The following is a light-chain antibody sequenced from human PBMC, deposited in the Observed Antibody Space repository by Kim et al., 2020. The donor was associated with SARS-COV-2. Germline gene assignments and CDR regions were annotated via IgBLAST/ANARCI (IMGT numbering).Light chain of an antibody. CDR1: INNVGNQG. CDR2: RDN. Sequence: RQTATRTCTGNINNVGNQGAAWLQQHQGHPPKLLFYRDNNRPSGISARFSASRSGSTASLTITGLQPEDEADYYCSAWDSSLSAWVFGGGTKLTVL. CDR3: SAWDSSLSAWV. V-gene: IGLV10-54*01. J-gene: IGLJ3*02.